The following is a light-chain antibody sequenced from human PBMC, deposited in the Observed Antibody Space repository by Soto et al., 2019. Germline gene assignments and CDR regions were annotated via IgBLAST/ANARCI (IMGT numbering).Light chain of an antibody. V-gene: IGKV3-15*01. CDR2: GAS. CDR1: QSVSAN. CDR3: QQYSKWPT. J-gene: IGKJ1*01. Sequence: IVMTHAPSTLSVSPWERATLSFRANQSVSANLAWYQHKPGQAPRLLIYGASTRATGIPARFSGSGTGTDFTLTISSLQSEDFAVYYCQQYSKWPTFGRGTKVDIK.